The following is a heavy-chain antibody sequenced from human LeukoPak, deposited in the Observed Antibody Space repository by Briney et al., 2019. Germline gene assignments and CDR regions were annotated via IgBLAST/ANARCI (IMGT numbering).Heavy chain of an antibody. V-gene: IGHV3-30*18. J-gene: IGHJ3*01. CDR3: AKDAIPSSWSFAIDA. CDR1: GFTFSSYG. Sequence: GGSLRLSCTASGFTFSSYGMHWVRQAPGKGLEWMAVIYFDGSKKYYAESVKGRFSISRDNSKNTLYLEMNSLRAEDTAVYYCAKDAIPSSWSFAIDAWGQGSMVTVSS. CDR2: IYFDGSKK. D-gene: IGHD6-13*01.